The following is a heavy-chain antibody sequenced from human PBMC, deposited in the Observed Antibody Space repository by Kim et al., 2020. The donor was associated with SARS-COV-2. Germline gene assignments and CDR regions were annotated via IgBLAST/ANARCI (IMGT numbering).Heavy chain of an antibody. CDR2: ISSSSSNI. J-gene: IGHJ4*02. V-gene: IGHV3-48*02. D-gene: IGHD3-16*02. CDR3: ARDWRLRLGELSLYLLYYFDY. Sequence: GGSLRLSCAASGFTFSSYSMNWVRQAPGKGLEWVSYISSSSSNIYYADSVKGRFTISRDNAKNSLYLQMNSLRDEDTAVYYCARDWRLRLGELSLYLLYYFDYWGQGTLVTVSS. CDR1: GFTFSSYS.